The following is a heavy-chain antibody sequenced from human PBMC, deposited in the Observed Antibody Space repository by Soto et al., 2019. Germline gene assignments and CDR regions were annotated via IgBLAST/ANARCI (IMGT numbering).Heavy chain of an antibody. J-gene: IGHJ6*02. D-gene: IGHD1-1*01. Sequence: QVQLVESGGGVVQPGRSLRLSCAASGFTFSSYAMHWIRQAPGTGLEWVAVISYDGSNKYYADSVKGRFTISRDNSKNPLNLQMNSLRAEDTAVYYCTRDRLRYNWNDFPYYYYGMDVWGQGTTVTVSS. CDR2: ISYDGSNK. V-gene: IGHV3-30-3*01. CDR1: GFTFSSYA. CDR3: TRDRLRYNWNDFPYYYYGMDV.